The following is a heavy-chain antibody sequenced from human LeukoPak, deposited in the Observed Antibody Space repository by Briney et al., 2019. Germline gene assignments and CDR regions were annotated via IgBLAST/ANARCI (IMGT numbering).Heavy chain of an antibody. V-gene: IGHV3-30*18. Sequence: SGGSLRLSCAASGFTFSSYGMHWVRQAPGKGLEWVAVISYDGNNKYYADSVKGRFTISRDNSKNTLYLQMNSLRAEDTAVYYCAKAGYSSGLFDYWGQGTLVTVSS. J-gene: IGHJ4*02. CDR1: GFTFSSYG. D-gene: IGHD6-19*01. CDR2: ISYDGNNK. CDR3: AKAGYSSGLFDY.